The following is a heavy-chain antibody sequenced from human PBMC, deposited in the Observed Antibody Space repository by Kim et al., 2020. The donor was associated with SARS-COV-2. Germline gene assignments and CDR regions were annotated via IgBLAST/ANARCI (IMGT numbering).Heavy chain of an antibody. CDR1: GFTFSSYW. V-gene: IGHV3-7*01. CDR3: ARDRGVATPRYYYYGMDV. CDR2: IKQDGSEK. D-gene: IGHD5-12*01. J-gene: IGHJ6*02. Sequence: GGSLRLSCAASGFTFSSYWMSWVRQAPGKGLEWVANIKQDGSEKYYVDFVKGRFTISRDNAKNSLYLQMNSLRAEDTAVYYCARDRGVATPRYYYYGMDVWGQGTTVTVSS.